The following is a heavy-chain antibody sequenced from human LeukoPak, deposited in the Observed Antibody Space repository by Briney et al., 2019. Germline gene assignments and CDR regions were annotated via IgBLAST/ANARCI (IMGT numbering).Heavy chain of an antibody. CDR3: ARHICGYDYGYYYYMDV. V-gene: IGHV4-4*09. D-gene: IGHD6-25*01. Sequence: KPSETLSLTCTVSGGSISSYYWSWIRQPPGKGLEWIGYIYTSGSTNYNPSLKSRVTISVDTSKNQFSLKLSSVTAADTAVYYCARHICGYDYGYYYYMDVWGKGTTVTVSS. CDR1: GGSISSYY. CDR2: IYTSGST. J-gene: IGHJ6*03.